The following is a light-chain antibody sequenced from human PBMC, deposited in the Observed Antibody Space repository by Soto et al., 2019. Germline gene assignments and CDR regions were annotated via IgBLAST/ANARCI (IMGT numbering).Light chain of an antibody. V-gene: IGLV2-14*01. Sequence: QSALTQPASVSGSPGQSITISCTGTNSDIGAYNYVSWYQQHPGKAPKLMISDVSHRPSGVSNRFSGSKFGNTASLTISGLQAEDEADYYCSSYTTSTIVVFGGGTKLTVL. CDR3: SSYTTSTIVV. CDR1: NSDIGAYNY. J-gene: IGLJ2*01. CDR2: DVS.